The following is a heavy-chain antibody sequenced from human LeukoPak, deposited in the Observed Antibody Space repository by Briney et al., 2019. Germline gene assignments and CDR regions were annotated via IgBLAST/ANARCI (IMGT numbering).Heavy chain of an antibody. Sequence: ASVKVSCKASGYTFTGYYMHWVRQAPGQGLEWMGWINPNSGGTNYAQKFQGRVTMTRDTSISTAYMELSRLRSDDTAVYYCAGDQDYYDSSGYYYGLERSYYYYGMDVWGQGTTVTVSS. J-gene: IGHJ6*02. V-gene: IGHV1-2*02. CDR2: INPNSGGT. CDR1: GYTFTGYY. D-gene: IGHD3-22*01. CDR3: AGDQDYYDSSGYYYGLERSYYYYGMDV.